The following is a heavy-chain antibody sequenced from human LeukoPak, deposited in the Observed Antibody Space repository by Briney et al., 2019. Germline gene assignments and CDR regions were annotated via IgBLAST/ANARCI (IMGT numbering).Heavy chain of an antibody. CDR3: ARFGISVVRGGKYYFDY. CDR1: GGSFSGYY. J-gene: IGHJ4*02. Sequence: PSETLSLTCAVYGGSFSGYYWRWLRQPPGKGLAWIGHIYYSGATKYNPSLKSRITISVDTSKNQFSLMLSSVTAADTAVYYCARFGISVVRGGKYYFDYWGQGTLVTVSS. CDR2: IYYSGAT. D-gene: IGHD3-10*01. V-gene: IGHV4-59*08.